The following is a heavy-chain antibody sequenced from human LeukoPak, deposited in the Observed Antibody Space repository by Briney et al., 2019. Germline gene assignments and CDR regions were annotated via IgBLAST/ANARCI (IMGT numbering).Heavy chain of an antibody. CDR2: IIPIFGTA. D-gene: IGHD1-26*01. J-gene: IGHJ1*01. V-gene: IGHV1-69*13. Sequence: PGASVKVSCKASGYTFTSYYMHWVRQAPGQGLEWMGGIIPIFGTANYAQKFQGRVTITADESTSTAYMELSSLGSEDTAVYYCASSYGKEIQPQYFQHWGQGTLVTVSS. CDR1: GYTFTSYY. CDR3: ASSYGKEIQPQYFQH.